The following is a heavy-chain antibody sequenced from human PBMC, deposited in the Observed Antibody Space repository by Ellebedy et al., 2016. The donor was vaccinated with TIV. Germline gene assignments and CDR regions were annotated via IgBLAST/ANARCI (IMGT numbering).Heavy chain of an antibody. CDR2: IWYDGSNK. V-gene: IGHV3-33*01. J-gene: IGHJ4*02. CDR3: ARDQTHGDPFDY. D-gene: IGHD4-17*01. Sequence: GESLKISCAASGFTFRSDGMHWVRQAPGKGLELVATIWYDGSNKHYADSVKGRFTISKDNSKNTVYLQMDSLRAEDTAVYYCARDQTHGDPFDYWGQGTLVTVSS. CDR1: GFTFRSDG.